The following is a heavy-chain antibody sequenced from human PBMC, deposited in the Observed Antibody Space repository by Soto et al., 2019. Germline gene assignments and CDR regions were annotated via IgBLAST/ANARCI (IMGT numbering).Heavy chain of an antibody. Sequence: QVQLQESGPGLVKPSQTLSLTCTVSGGSISSGGYYWSWIRQHPGKGLEWIGYMYYSGSTYYNPSLKRRVTISADTSKNQFTLKLSSVTAADTAVYYCARDRGGYCSDSVCYGMDVWGQGTTVTVSS. J-gene: IGHJ6*02. D-gene: IGHD2-8*01. CDR3: ARDRGGYCSDSVCYGMDV. CDR1: GGSISSGGYY. CDR2: MYYSGST. V-gene: IGHV4-31*03.